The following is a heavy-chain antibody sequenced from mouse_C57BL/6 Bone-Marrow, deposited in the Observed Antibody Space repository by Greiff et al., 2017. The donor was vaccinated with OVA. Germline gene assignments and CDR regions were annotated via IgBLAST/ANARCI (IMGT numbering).Heavy chain of an antibody. CDR2: IDPSDSYT. V-gene: IGHV1-50*01. J-gene: IGHJ2*01. D-gene: IGHD1-1*01. Sequence: VQLQQPGAELVKPGASVKLSCKASGYTFTSYWMQWVKQRPGQGLEWIGEIDPSDSYTNYNQKFKGKATLTVDTSSSTAYMQLRSLTSEDSAVYYCARAPSPYYYGSSYEDYWGQGTTLTVSS. CDR3: ARAPSPYYYGSSYEDY. CDR1: GYTFTSYW.